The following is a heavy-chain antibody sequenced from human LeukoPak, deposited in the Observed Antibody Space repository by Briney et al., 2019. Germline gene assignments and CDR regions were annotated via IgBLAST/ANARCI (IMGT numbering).Heavy chain of an antibody. J-gene: IGHJ5*02. V-gene: IGHV1-46*01. CDR3: ARGSTIGTTDRNWFAP. CDR1: GHTFTSYY. CDR2: INPSVGST. Sequence: ASVNVSCTASGHTFTSYYMHWVRQAPGQGLEWMGIINPSVGSTSYAQKFQGRVTMTRDMSPSTVYMELSSLRSEDTAVYYCARGSTIGTTDRNWFAPWGQGTLVTVSS. D-gene: IGHD4/OR15-4a*01.